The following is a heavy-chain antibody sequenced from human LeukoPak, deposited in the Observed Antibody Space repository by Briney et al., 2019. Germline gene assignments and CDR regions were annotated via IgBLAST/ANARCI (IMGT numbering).Heavy chain of an antibody. CDR3: ARVEWELLGAHL. Sequence: SQTLSLTCSVSGDSIRSHYWSWIRQPPGKRPEWIGHVFFTGSTTYNPTLEGRVTISIDTSGSQFSLKLTSVTAADTAVYYCARVEWELLGAHLWGQGILLSVSS. J-gene: IGHJ4*02. V-gene: IGHV4-59*11. CDR2: VFFTGST. CDR1: GDSIRSHY. D-gene: IGHD1-26*01.